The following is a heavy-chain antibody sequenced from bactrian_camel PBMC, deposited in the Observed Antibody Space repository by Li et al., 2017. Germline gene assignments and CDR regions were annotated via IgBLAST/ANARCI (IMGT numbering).Heavy chain of an antibody. V-gene: IGHV3S55*01. J-gene: IGHJ4*01. Sequence: HVQLVESGGGSVQAGGSLRLSCVASGDTIGRYCMGWFRQIPDREREGVAGIESDGSTSYADSVKGRFTISQDSAKNILYLQMHSLKPEDSAMYYCASAAYNSNWSRLEKRYYKYWGQGTQVTVS. CDR2: IESDGST. D-gene: IGHD6*01. CDR1: GDTIGRYC. CDR3: ASAAYNSNWSRLEKRYYKY.